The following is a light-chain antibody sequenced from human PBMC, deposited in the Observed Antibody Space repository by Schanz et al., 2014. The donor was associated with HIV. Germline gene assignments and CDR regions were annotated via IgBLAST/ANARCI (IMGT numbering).Light chain of an antibody. Sequence: EIVLTQSPGSLSLSPGGRATLSCGASQSLSSSYLAWYQQKPGQAPRLLIYGASNRATGIPARFSGSGSGTDFTLTISGLEPEDSAVYYCQQRSDWPLTFGGGTKVEIK. CDR3: QQRSDWPLT. CDR2: GAS. J-gene: IGKJ4*01. CDR1: QSLSSSY. V-gene: IGKV3D-20*02.